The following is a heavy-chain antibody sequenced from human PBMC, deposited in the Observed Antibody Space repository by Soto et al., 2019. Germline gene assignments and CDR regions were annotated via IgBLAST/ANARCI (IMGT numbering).Heavy chain of an antibody. D-gene: IGHD4-17*01. Sequence: QVQLVESGGGLVKPGGSLGLSCGASGFTLSDFHMSWIRQAPGKGLEWVSYISGGSGYTKYADPVKRRFTISRDSAKNSLYLQMNSLRAEDTAVYYCAREYGRLDYWGQGTLVTVSS. CDR3: AREYGRLDY. V-gene: IGHV3-11*06. J-gene: IGHJ4*02. CDR2: ISGGSGYT. CDR1: GFTLSDFH.